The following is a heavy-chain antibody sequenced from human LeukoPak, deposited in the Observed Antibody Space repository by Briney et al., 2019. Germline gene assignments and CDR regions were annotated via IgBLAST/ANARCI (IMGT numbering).Heavy chain of an antibody. J-gene: IGHJ5*02. CDR3: ARDQNDYDFWSGYYISRAGNNWFDP. Sequence: ASVKVSCKASGGTFSSYAISWVRQAPGQGLEWMGGIIPIFGTANYAQTFQGRVTITTDESTSTAYMELSSLRSEDTAVYYCARDQNDYDFWSGYYISRAGNNWFDPWGQGTLVTVSS. V-gene: IGHV1-69*05. D-gene: IGHD3-3*01. CDR2: IIPIFGTA. CDR1: GGTFSSYA.